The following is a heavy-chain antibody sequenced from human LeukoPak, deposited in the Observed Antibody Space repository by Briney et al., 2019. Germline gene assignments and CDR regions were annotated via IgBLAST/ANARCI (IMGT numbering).Heavy chain of an antibody. J-gene: IGHJ4*02. D-gene: IGHD3-22*01. CDR1: GGSISSGGYY. CDR3: ARDRGYYDSSGDQYYLDY. Sequence: SQTLSLTCTVSGGSISSGGYYWSWIRQHPGKGLEWIGYIYYSGSTYYNPSLKSRVTISVDTSKNQFSLKLSSVTAADTAVYYCARDRGYYDSSGDQYYLDYWGQGTLVTVSS. V-gene: IGHV4-31*03. CDR2: IYYSGST.